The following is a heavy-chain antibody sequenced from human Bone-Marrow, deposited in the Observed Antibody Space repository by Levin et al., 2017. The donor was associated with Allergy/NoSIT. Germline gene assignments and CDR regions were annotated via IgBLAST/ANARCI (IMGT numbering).Heavy chain of an antibody. CDR1: GFTFSDYY. CDR2: ITSSGNTM. V-gene: IGHV3-11*01. Sequence: PGGSLRLSCAASGFTFSDYYMTWIRQAPGKGLEWISYITSSGNTMYYADSVKGRFTISRDNAKNSLYLQMNSLRAEDTAVYYCARSGYCSGTSCYPINAFDFWGQGTMVTVSS. J-gene: IGHJ3*01. D-gene: IGHD2-2*01. CDR3: ARSGYCSGTSCYPINAFDF.